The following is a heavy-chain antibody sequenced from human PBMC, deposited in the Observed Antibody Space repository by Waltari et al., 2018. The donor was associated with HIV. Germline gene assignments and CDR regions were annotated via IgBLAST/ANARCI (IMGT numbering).Heavy chain of an antibody. J-gene: IGHJ4*02. Sequence: EVQLVESGGGLVQLGRSLRLSCAASGFTFDDYVMHWVRQAPGKGLEWVSGISWNSDSIGYVDSVKGRFTISRDNAKNSLYLQMNSLRPEDTAVYYCARAERWGQGVSVTVTS. CDR2: ISWNSDSI. CDR3: ARAER. V-gene: IGHV3-9*01. CDR1: GFTFDDYV.